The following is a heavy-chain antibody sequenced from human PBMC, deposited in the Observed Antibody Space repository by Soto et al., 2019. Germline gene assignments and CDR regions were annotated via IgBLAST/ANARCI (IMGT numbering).Heavy chain of an antibody. CDR2: ISGSGGST. V-gene: IGHV3-23*01. CDR3: AKGDCSSTSCYYTEYFQH. D-gene: IGHD2-2*01. CDR1: GFTFSSYA. Sequence: EVQLLESGGGLVQPGGSLRLSCAASGFTFSSYAMSWVRQAPGKGLEWVSAISGSGGSTYYEDSVKGRFTISRDNSKNTLYLQMNSLRAEDTAVYYCAKGDCSSTSCYYTEYFQHWGQGTLVTVSS. J-gene: IGHJ1*01.